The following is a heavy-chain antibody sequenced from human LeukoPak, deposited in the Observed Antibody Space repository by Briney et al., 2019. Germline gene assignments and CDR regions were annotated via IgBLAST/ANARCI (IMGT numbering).Heavy chain of an antibody. CDR2: ISWNSGSI. J-gene: IGHJ4*02. Sequence: PGRSLRLSCAASGFTFDDYAMHWVRQAPGKGLEWVSGISWNSGSIGYADSVKGRFTISRDNAKNSLYLQTNSLRPEDTAFYYCAKDISWGVVTTIFDYWGPGTLVTVSS. CDR1: GFTFDDYA. CDR3: AKDISWGVVTTIFDY. D-gene: IGHD2-21*02. V-gene: IGHV3-9*01.